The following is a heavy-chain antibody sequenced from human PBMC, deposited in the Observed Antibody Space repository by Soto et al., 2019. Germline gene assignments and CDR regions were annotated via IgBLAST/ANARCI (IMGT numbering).Heavy chain of an antibody. J-gene: IGHJ2*01. Sequence: QVQLVESGGGVVHPGRSLRLSCAASGFTFSSYAMHWVRQAPGKGLEWVAVISYDGSNKYYADSVKGRFTISRDNSKNTLYLQMNSLRTEDTAVYYCARPLWRDYYHGGYFDLWGRGTLVTVFS. CDR1: GFTFSSYA. V-gene: IGHV3-30-3*01. CDR3: ARPLWRDYYHGGYFDL. D-gene: IGHD3-22*01. CDR2: ISYDGSNK.